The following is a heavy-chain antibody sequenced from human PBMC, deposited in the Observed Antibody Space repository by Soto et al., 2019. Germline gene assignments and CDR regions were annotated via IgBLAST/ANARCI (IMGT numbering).Heavy chain of an antibody. Sequence: LETLSLTCAVYGESFSGYYWSWIRQPPGKGLEWIGEIHDSGSTNYNPSIKSRLIISVXXXXXXIXLXLXXXTAAXTAVYYCATTSGDYYYDPFFDYWGQGTLVTVSS. V-gene: IGHV4-34*01. CDR1: GESFSGYY. CDR3: ATTSGDYYYDPFFDY. D-gene: IGHD3-22*01. J-gene: IGHJ4*02. CDR2: IHDSGST.